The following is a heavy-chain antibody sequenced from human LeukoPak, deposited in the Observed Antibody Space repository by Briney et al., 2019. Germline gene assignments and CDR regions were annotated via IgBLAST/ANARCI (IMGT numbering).Heavy chain of an antibody. D-gene: IGHD6-13*01. CDR2: ISSDGSNK. Sequence: GGSLRLSCAASGFTFSSYAIHWVRQAPGKGLEWVAVISSDGSNKYYADSVKGRFTISRDNSKNTLYLQMNTLRAEDTAVYYCARPRLAGSSWSLMDVWGQGTTVTVSS. CDR3: ARPRLAGSSWSLMDV. V-gene: IGHV3-30-3*01. J-gene: IGHJ6*02. CDR1: GFTFSSYA.